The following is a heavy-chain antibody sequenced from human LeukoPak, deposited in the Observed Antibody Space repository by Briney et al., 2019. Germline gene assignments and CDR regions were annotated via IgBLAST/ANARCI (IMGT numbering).Heavy chain of an antibody. J-gene: IGHJ4*02. CDR3: ARGEMATTSFDY. CDR2: MNPNSGNT. V-gene: IGHV1-8*01. D-gene: IGHD5-24*01. Sequence: ASVKVSCKASGYTFTSYDINWVRQATGQGLEWMGWMNPNSGNTGYAQKFQGRVTMTRNTFISTAYMELSSLRSEDTAVYYCARGEMATTSFDYWGQGTLVTVSS. CDR1: GYTFTSYD.